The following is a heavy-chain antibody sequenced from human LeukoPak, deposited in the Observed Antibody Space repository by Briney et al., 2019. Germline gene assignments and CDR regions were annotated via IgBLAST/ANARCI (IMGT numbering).Heavy chain of an antibody. CDR3: ARGHYDSSGYFDAFDI. J-gene: IGHJ3*02. Sequence: SETLSLTCAVYGGSFSGYYWSWLRQPPGKGLEWIGEINHSGSTNYNPSLKSRVTISVDTSKNQFSLKLSSVTAADTAVYYCARGHYDSSGYFDAFDIWGQGTMVTVSS. D-gene: IGHD3-22*01. CDR1: GGSFSGYY. CDR2: INHSGST. V-gene: IGHV4-34*01.